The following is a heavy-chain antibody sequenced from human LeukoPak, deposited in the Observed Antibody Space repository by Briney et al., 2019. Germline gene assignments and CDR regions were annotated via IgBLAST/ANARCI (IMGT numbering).Heavy chain of an antibody. CDR1: GYTFTSYY. J-gene: IGHJ3*02. D-gene: IGHD1-26*01. CDR2: INPSGGST. V-gene: IGHV1-46*01. CDR3: ARVAYSGSYHDAFDI. Sequence: ASVKVSCKASGYTFTSYYMHWLRQAPGQGLEWMGIINPSGGSTSYAQKFQGRVTMTRDTSTSTVYMELSSLRSEDTAVYYCARVAYSGSYHDAFDIWGQGTMVTVSS.